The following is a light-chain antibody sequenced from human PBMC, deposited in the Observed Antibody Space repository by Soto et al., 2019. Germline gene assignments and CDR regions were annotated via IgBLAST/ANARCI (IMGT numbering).Light chain of an antibody. J-gene: IGKJ2*01. Sequence: EIGMTQSPGTLSLSPEERATLSCRASQSVSSSYLAWYQQKPGQAPRLLIYGASSRATGIPDRFSGSGSGTDFTLTISRLEPEDFAVYYCQQYGSSPPYTFGQGTKLEIK. CDR2: GAS. CDR1: QSVSSSY. CDR3: QQYGSSPPYT. V-gene: IGKV3-20*01.